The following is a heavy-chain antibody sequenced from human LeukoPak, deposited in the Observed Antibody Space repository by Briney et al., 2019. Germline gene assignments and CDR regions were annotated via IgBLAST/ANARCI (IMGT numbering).Heavy chain of an antibody. CDR3: ARLEVITTEDAFDI. J-gene: IGHJ3*02. D-gene: IGHD3-22*01. Sequence: SVKVSCKASGGTFNSYAISWVRQAPGQGLEWMGGIIPIFGTANYAQKFQGRVTITADESTSTAYMELSSLRSEDTAVYYCARLEVITTEDAFDIWGQGTMVTVSS. CDR1: GGTFNSYA. CDR2: IIPIFGTA. V-gene: IGHV1-69*13.